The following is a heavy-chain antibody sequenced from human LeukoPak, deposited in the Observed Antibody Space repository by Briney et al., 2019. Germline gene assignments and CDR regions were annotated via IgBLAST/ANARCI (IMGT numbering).Heavy chain of an antibody. CDR2: IYHSGST. CDR3: ARCDSHYFDY. J-gene: IGHJ4*02. D-gene: IGHD2-21*02. V-gene: IGHV4-30-2*01. Sequence: SQTLSLTCAVSGGSISRGGYFWSWIRQPPGKGLEWIGYIYHSGSTYYNPSLKSRVTISVDRSKNQFSLKLSSVTAADTAVYYCARCDSHYFDYWGQGTLVTVSS. CDR1: GGSISRGGYF.